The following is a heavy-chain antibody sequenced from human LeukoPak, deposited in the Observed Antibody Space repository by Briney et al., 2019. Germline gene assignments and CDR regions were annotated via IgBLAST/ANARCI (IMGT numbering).Heavy chain of an antibody. D-gene: IGHD2/OR15-2a*01. Sequence: GGSLRLSCAGSGFTFSTYAIHWVRQTPGKGLEWAALISYDGNSKYYADSVKGRFTISRDNSKNTVYLQMDSLRPEDTALYYCARVIISTKYYSGMDVWGQGSTVTVSS. J-gene: IGHJ6*02. CDR1: GFTFSTYA. CDR3: ARVIISTKYYSGMDV. CDR2: ISYDGNSK. V-gene: IGHV3-30*03.